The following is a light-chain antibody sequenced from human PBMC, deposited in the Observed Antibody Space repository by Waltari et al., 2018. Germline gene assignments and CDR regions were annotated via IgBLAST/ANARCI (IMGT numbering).Light chain of an antibody. J-gene: IGKJ2*01. Sequence: GQYPRIIIYVGSSRAAGCPERFSGNGSVTDFTLTISRLEPEDSAVYYSQQYESSVMYAFGQGTKVEIK. CDR2: VGS. CDR3: QQYESSVMYA. V-gene: IGKV3-20*01.